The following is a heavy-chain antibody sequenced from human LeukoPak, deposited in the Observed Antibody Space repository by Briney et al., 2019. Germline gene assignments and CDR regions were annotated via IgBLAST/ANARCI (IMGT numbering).Heavy chain of an antibody. D-gene: IGHD2-2*01. Sequence: SLKVSCKASGGTFSSYAISWVRQAPGQGLEWMGGIIPIFGTANYAQKFQGRVTITADESTSTAYMELSSLRSEDTAVYYCARALTRYCSSTSCYLGYFDYWGQGTLVTVSS. V-gene: IGHV1-69*01. CDR3: ARALTRYCSSTSCYLGYFDY. CDR1: GGTFSSYA. J-gene: IGHJ4*02. CDR2: IIPIFGTA.